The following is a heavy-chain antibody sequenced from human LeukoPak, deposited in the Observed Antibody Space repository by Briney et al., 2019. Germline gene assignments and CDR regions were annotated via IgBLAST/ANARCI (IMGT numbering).Heavy chain of an antibody. J-gene: IGHJ6*03. CDR2: IKNAGIDT. V-gene: IGHV3-74*01. D-gene: IGHD3-10*01. CDR3: ARGGYGHNMDV. CDR1: GFMFRNYY. Sequence: GGSLRLACVGSGFMFRNYYIYWVRQAPGEGLVWVSRIKNAGIDTIYADSVNGRVTVSRDNAKNTVYLQMSSLRAEDTAVYYCARGGYGHNMDVWGEGTTVTVSS.